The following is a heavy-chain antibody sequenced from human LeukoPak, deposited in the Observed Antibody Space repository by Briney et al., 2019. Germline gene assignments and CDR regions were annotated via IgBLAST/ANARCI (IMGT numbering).Heavy chain of an antibody. D-gene: IGHD3-16*01. Sequence: GRSLRLPCAASGFTFSNYAMHWVRQAPGKGLEWVAVISSEVDKKYYADSVEGRFTISRDNSKYTLYLQMNSLTPEDTAVYYCATPGSVSLMLHYFDYWGQGTLVTVSS. CDR3: ATPGSVSLMLHYFDY. J-gene: IGHJ4*02. V-gene: IGHV3-30-3*01. CDR1: GFTFSNYA. CDR2: ISSEVDKK.